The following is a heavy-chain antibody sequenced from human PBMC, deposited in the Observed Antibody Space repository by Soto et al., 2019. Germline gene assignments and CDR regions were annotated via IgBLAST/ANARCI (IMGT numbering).Heavy chain of an antibody. Sequence: QVQLQESGPGLVKPSETLSLTCTVSGGSTSSYYWSWIRQPPGKGLEWIGYIYYSGSTNYNPSLKSRVTISVDTSKKHFSLKLSSVTAADTAVYYCARSYYYGSGSYYFDYWGQGTLVTVSS. D-gene: IGHD3-10*01. J-gene: IGHJ4*02. CDR3: ARSYYYGSGSYYFDY. CDR1: GGSTSSYY. V-gene: IGHV4-59*01. CDR2: IYYSGST.